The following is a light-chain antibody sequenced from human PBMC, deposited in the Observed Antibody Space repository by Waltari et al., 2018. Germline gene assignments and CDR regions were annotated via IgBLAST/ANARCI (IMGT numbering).Light chain of an antibody. CDR2: WAS. CDR3: QQYYSTPLA. CDR1: QSVLYSSNNKNY. V-gene: IGKV4-1*01. J-gene: IGKJ1*01. Sequence: DIVMTQSPDSLAVSLGERATINCKSSQSVLYSSNNKNYLAWYQQKPGQPPKRLIYWASTRESGVPDRFSGSGSGKDFTLTISSLQAEDVAVYYCQQYYSTPLAFGQGTKVEIK.